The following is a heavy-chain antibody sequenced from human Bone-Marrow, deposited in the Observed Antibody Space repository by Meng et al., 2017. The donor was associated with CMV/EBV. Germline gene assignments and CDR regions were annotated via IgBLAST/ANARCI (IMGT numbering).Heavy chain of an antibody. V-gene: IGHV1-46*01. Sequence: ASVKVSCKASGYTFTSYGISWVRQAPGQGLEWMGIIYPSGGSTSYAQKFQGRVTMTRDTSTSTVYMELSSLRSADTAVYYGARDRTWFGEGGMDFWGQGTTVTVSS. CDR1: GYTFTSYG. CDR2: IYPSGGST. CDR3: ARDRTWFGEGGMDF. J-gene: IGHJ6*02. D-gene: IGHD3-10*01.